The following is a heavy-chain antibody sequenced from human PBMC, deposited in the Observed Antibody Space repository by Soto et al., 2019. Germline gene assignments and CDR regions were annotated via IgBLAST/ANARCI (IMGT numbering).Heavy chain of an antibody. CDR3: ARTPFYDYVWGSYPNFDY. J-gene: IGHJ4*02. D-gene: IGHD3-16*02. V-gene: IGHV1-18*01. CDR1: GYTFTSYG. Sequence: QVQLVQSGAEVKKPGASVKVSCKASGYTFTSYGISWVRQAPGQGLEWMGWISAYNGTTNYAQKLQGRVTMTTNTSTSTAYMELRSLRSDDTAVYYCARTPFYDYVWGSYPNFDYWGQGTLVTVSS. CDR2: ISAYNGTT.